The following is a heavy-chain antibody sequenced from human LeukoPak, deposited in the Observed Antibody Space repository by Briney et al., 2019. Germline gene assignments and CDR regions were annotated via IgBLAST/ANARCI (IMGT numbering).Heavy chain of an antibody. V-gene: IGHV4-59*05. CDR3: ARNWFYNDSRGNHPLYYFDY. Sequence: SETLSLTCTVSGGSISSYYWNWIRQPPGEGLEWIGSIYYSGSTYYKLSLKSRVTISVDTSKNQFSLKLSSVTAADTAVYYCARNWFYNDSRGNHPLYYFDYWGQGTLVTVSS. CDR2: IYYSGST. D-gene: IGHD3-22*01. CDR1: GGSISSYY. J-gene: IGHJ4*02.